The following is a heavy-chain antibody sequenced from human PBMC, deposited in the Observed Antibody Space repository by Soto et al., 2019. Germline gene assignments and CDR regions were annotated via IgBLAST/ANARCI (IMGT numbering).Heavy chain of an antibody. Sequence: GASVKVSCKASGYTFTSYYMNWVRQAPGQGLEWMGFIFPNSVGSTTSAPQFEGRVTMTRDSSISTAYLELSGLTSEDTGVYYCAKDEGGIFDSWGQGTLVTVS. J-gene: IGHJ4*01. CDR2: IFPNSVGST. D-gene: IGHD3-16*01. CDR3: AKDEGGIFDS. V-gene: IGHV1-2*02. CDR1: GYTFTSYY.